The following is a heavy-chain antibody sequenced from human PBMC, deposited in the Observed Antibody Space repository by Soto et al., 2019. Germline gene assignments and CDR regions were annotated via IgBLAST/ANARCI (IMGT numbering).Heavy chain of an antibody. CDR2: IIPIFGTA. J-gene: IGHJ6*02. Sequence: KVSCKASGGTFSSYAISWVRQAPGQGLEWMGGIIPIFGTANYAQKFQGRVTITADKSTSTAYMELSSLRSEDTAVYYCATASSFYYYYGMDVWGQGTTVTVSS. V-gene: IGHV1-69*06. D-gene: IGHD6-6*01. CDR3: ATASSFYYYYGMDV. CDR1: GGTFSSYA.